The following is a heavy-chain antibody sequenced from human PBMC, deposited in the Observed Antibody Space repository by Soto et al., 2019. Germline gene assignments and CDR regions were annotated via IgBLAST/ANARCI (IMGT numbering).Heavy chain of an antibody. CDR1: GYTFSSYG. J-gene: IGHJ6*02. CDR2: ISPYDDDT. D-gene: IGHD3-22*01. V-gene: IGHV1-18*01. Sequence: ASVKVSCKASGYTFSSYGISWVRQAPGQGLEWLGWISPYDDDTKYAQNLQGRVRMTTDTSTRTVYMDLRSLRSDDTAIYYCARGGYYDSSGSRNYHYYGMDVGGQGTTVTDSS. CDR3: ARGGYYDSSGSRNYHYYGMDV.